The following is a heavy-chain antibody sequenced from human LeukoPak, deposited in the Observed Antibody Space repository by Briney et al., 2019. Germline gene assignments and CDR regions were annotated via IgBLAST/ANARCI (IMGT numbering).Heavy chain of an antibody. Sequence: PSETLSLTCAVYGGSFSGYYWSWIRQPPGKGLEWFGEINHSGSTNYNPSLKSRVTISVDTSKNQFSLKLSSVTAADTAVYYCARRGLPYYYYYMDVWGKGTTVTISS. V-gene: IGHV4-34*01. D-gene: IGHD3-10*01. CDR1: GGSFSGYY. CDR2: INHSGST. J-gene: IGHJ6*03. CDR3: ARRGLPYYYYYMDV.